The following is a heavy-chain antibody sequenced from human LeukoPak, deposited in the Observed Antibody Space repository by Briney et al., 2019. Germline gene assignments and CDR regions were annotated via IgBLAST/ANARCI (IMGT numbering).Heavy chain of an antibody. D-gene: IGHD2-2*01. J-gene: IGHJ4*02. Sequence: PGGSLRLSCVVSGFSFSNYWMSWVRQAPGKGLEWVANINQDGSEKSYVDSVKGRFTISRDNAESSLYLQVNSLRAEETAVYYCARVNSQDTRCPGFDYWGQGTLVTVSS. CDR2: INQDGSEK. CDR3: ARVNSQDTRCPGFDY. CDR1: GFSFSNYW. V-gene: IGHV3-7*01.